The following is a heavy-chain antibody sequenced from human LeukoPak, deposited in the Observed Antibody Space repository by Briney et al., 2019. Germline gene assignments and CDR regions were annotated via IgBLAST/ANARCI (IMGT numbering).Heavy chain of an antibody. Sequence: GASVKVSFKPSAYIFTNYGLSWMRQAPGQGLELMGWINTFNGNTSYAQSFQGRVTMTTDTSTTTAYMELTSLTSDDTAVYYCARDYCCSSTCQDGLFDYWGQGTLVIVSS. CDR1: AYIFTNYG. V-gene: IGHV1-18*01. J-gene: IGHJ4*02. CDR3: ARDYCCSSTCQDGLFDY. CDR2: INTFNGNT. D-gene: IGHD2-2*01.